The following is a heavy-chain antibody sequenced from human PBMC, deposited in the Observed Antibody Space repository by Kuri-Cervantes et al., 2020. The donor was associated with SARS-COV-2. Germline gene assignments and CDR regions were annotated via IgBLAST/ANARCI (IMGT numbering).Heavy chain of an antibody. CDR1: GGSISSYS. D-gene: IGHD4-17*01. J-gene: IGHJ5*02. CDR3: ASELGLTTVNRFDP. Sequence: GSLRLSCTASGGSISSYSWRWIRQPPGKGLEWIAYIYYSGSTNYNPSLKSRVTISVDTSKIQFSLKLSSVTAAGTAVYYCASELGLTTVNRFDPWGQGTLVTVSS. V-gene: IGHV4-59*01. CDR2: IYYSGST.